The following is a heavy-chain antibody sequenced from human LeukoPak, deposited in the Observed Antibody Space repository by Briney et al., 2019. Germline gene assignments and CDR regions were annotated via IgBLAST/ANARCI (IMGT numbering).Heavy chain of an antibody. CDR1: EFTFSSYA. V-gene: IGHV3-30*01. D-gene: IGHD3-10*01. CDR3: ARDPLYYGSGSFDY. Sequence: GGSLRLSYAASEFTFSSYAMHWVRQAPGKGLQWVALISYDGGNKYYADSVKGRFTISRDNSKNTLYLLMNSLRTEDTAVYYCARDPLYYGSGSFDYWGQGTLVTVSS. J-gene: IGHJ4*02. CDR2: ISYDGGNK.